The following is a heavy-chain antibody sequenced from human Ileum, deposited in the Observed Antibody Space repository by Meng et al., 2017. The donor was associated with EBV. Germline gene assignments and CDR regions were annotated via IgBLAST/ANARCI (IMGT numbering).Heavy chain of an antibody. V-gene: IGHV6-1*01. CDR2: RYDMSQWYN. D-gene: IGHD6-19*01. Sequence: HSAPRLAQPPHHLCLTRAHSRYNVCPNRAQWNWHRHSLSIGLGLLGRRYDMSQWYNVYADTVKSRITINAYTSQIQFSPQQNSVTPEDTSVYYGASGARLASFDYWGQGTLVTVSS. J-gene: IGHJ4*02. CDR3: ASGARLASFDY. CDR1: RYNVCPNRAQ.